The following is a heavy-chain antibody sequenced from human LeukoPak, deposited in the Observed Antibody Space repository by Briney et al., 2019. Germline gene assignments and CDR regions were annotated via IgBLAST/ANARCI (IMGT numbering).Heavy chain of an antibody. CDR3: ARHGPVLGAFDI. CDR1: GGSFSGYY. J-gene: IGHJ3*02. Sequence: SETLSLTCAVYGGSFSGYYWSWIRQPPGKGLEWIGEINHSGSTNYNPSLKSRVTISVDTSKNQFSLKLSSVTAADTAVYYCARHGPVLGAFDIWGQGTMVTVSS. CDR2: INHSGST. V-gene: IGHV4-34*01. D-gene: IGHD3-3*02.